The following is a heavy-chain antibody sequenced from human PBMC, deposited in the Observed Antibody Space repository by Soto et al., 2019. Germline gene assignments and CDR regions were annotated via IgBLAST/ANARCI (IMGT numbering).Heavy chain of an antibody. CDR2: ITAGNGDT. CDR1: GFPFSDYG. V-gene: IGHV3-23*01. CDR3: VKALYIWGVTGDY. J-gene: IGHJ4*02. Sequence: EVHLLESGGGLVQPGGSLRLACAASGFPFSDYGVSWVRQTPGKGLQWVSLITAGNGDTYYADSVKGRFTISRDNSKNTLYLQMNNLRVEDSAIYYCVKALYIWGVTGDYWGQGALVTVAS. D-gene: IGHD3-16*01.